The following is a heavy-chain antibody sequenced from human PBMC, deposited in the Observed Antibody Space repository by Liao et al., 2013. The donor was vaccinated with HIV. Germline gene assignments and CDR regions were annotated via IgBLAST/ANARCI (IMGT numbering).Heavy chain of an antibody. J-gene: IGHJ4*02. CDR1: GDSISSGSNY. V-gene: IGHV4-61*02. D-gene: IGHD2-21*01. CDR3: ARLQRWGLGYLDF. CDR2: ISGTGIT. Sequence: QVQLQESGPGLVKPSQTLSLACTVSGDSISSGSNYWSWIRLPAGRGLEWIGRISGTGITNYSPSLESRVTISVDTSKNKFSLKLTFVTAADTAVYYCARLQRWGLGYLDFWGQGALVTVSS.